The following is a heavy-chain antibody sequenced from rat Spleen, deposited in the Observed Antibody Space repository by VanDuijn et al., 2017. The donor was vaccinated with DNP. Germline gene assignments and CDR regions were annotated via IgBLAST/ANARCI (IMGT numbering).Heavy chain of an antibody. CDR2: IIYDGSRT. CDR1: GFTFSDYN. V-gene: IGHV5S10*01. J-gene: IGHJ2*01. CDR3: ARLNYGSYVPYYFDY. D-gene: IGHD1-3*01. Sequence: EVLVVDSGGGLVQPGGSLKLSCAASGFTFSDYNMAWVRQAPKKGLEWVATIIYDGSRTYYRDSVKGRFTISRDNAKSALYLQMNSLRSEDTATYYCARLNYGSYVPYYFDYWGQGVMVTVSS.